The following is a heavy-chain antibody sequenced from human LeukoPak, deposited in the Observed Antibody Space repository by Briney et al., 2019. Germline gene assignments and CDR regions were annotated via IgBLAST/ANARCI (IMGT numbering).Heavy chain of an antibody. V-gene: IGHV1-2*02. Sequence: ASVKVSCKASGYTFTGYYMHWVRQAPGQGLEWMGWINPNSGGTNYAQKFRGRVTMTRDTSISTAYMELSRLRSDDTAVYYCARDPTTIIAVAGRYYFDYWGQGTLVTVSS. CDR3: ARDPTTIIAVAGRYYFDY. CDR1: GYTFTGYY. CDR2: INPNSGGT. J-gene: IGHJ4*02. D-gene: IGHD6-19*01.